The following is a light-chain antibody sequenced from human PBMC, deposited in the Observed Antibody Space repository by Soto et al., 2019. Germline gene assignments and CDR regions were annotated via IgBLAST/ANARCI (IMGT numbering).Light chain of an antibody. J-gene: IGKJ1*01. Sequence: DIQMTQSPSSVSASVGDRVTISCRMSQGISSYLAWYQQKPGKAPELLIYAASSLQSGVPSWFSGSGSGTDFTLTISSLQPEDFATYYCQQSFNTPRTFGQGTKVDIK. CDR3: QQSFNTPRT. CDR1: QGISSY. V-gene: IGKV1-39*01. CDR2: AAS.